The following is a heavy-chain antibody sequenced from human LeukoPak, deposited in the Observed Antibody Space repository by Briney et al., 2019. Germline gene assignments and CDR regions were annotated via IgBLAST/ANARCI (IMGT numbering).Heavy chain of an antibody. D-gene: IGHD6-13*01. Sequence: QPGGSLRLSCAASGFTFSNYNMKWVRQAPGKGLEWVSYISSSSSTIYYADSVRGRFTISRDNAKNSLYLQMNSLRDEGTAVYYCARSSSWSDDAFDIWGQGTMVTVSS. J-gene: IGHJ3*02. CDR3: ARSSSWSDDAFDI. CDR2: ISSSSSTI. CDR1: GFTFSNYN. V-gene: IGHV3-48*02.